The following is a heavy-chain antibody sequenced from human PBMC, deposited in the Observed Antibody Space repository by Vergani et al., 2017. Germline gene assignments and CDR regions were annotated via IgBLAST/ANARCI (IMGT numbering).Heavy chain of an antibody. CDR2: VYFTGST. CDR1: GGSISSSSYY. CDR3: ARAEFSTNYYGQSYYFDF. D-gene: IGHD3-22*01. J-gene: IGHJ4*02. V-gene: IGHV4-61*02. Sequence: QLQLQESGPGLVKPSETLSLTCTVSGGSISSSSYYWSWVRQPAGKGLQWIGRVYFTGSTNYNPSLGSRVSLSIDTSKNQFSLKLHSVSADDTAVYFCARAEFSTNYYGQSYYFDFWGQGIPVTVSA.